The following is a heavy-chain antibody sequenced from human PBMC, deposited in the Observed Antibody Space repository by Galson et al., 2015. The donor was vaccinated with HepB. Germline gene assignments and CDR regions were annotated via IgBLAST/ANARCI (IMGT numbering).Heavy chain of an antibody. Sequence: SVKVSCKASGGTFNNYAISWVRQAPGQGLEWMGGIIPILDKANYAQKFQGRVTITADKSTSTAYMELSSLRSEDTAMYYCARAPGEQFPGPTRDNYYYYYMDVWGKGTTVTVSS. CDR3: ARAPGEQFPGPTRDNYYYYYMDV. J-gene: IGHJ6*03. CDR1: GGTFNNYA. D-gene: IGHD6-19*01. CDR2: IIPILDKA. V-gene: IGHV1-69*10.